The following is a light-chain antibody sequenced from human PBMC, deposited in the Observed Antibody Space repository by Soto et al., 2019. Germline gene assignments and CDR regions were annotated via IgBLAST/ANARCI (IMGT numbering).Light chain of an antibody. J-gene: IGKJ2*01. V-gene: IGKV1-39*01. Sequence: DIQMTQSPSSLSASVGDRVTLTCRASQSISTFLNWYQSKPGQAPTMLIYAASSSQRWVPSRFVGSGSETEFTLTITSLQPEDFATYFCQQTYRVPRTFGQGTKVE. CDR2: AAS. CDR1: QSISTF. CDR3: QQTYRVPRT.